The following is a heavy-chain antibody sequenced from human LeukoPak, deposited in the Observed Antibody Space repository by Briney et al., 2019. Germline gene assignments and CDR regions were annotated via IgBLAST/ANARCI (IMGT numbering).Heavy chain of an antibody. D-gene: IGHD6-25*01. CDR1: GFTFSSYA. J-gene: IGHJ4*02. V-gene: IGHV3-23*01. CDR2: ISATGGTT. Sequence: PGGSLRLSCAASGFTFSSYAMSWVRQDPGKGLQWVSSISATGGTTYYADSVKSGFTMSRDNSKNTLFLQMNSLRAEDTGLYYCATGAASHNSEYWGQRTLVTVSS. CDR3: ATGAASHNSEY.